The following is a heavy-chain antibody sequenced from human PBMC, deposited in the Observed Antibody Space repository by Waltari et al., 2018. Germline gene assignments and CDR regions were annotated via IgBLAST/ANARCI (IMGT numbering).Heavy chain of an antibody. Sequence: EVQLVESGGGLVQPGGSLRLSCAASGFIFSGYAMSWVRQAPGKGREVVSTISGPGDSTYYADSVSGRFTISRDNSQNTVYLQVNSLTAEDTAIYYCARLPGDYVGYWGQGTLVTVSS. CDR3: ARLPGDYVGY. J-gene: IGHJ4*02. CDR2: ISGPGDST. CDR1: GFIFSGYA. V-gene: IGHV3-23*04. D-gene: IGHD2-15*01.